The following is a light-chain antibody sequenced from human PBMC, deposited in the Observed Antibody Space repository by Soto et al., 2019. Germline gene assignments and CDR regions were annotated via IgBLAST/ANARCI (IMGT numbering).Light chain of an antibody. J-gene: IGKJ2*02. CDR3: QQYNNWPSGT. CDR2: GAS. V-gene: IGKV3-15*01. CDR1: QSVSSN. Sequence: EIVMTQSPATLSVSPGERATLSCRASQSVSSNLAWYQQKPGQAPRLLIYGASTRATGIPARFSGSGSGTEFTLTISILQSEDFAVYYCQQYNNWPSGTFGQGTKLEIK.